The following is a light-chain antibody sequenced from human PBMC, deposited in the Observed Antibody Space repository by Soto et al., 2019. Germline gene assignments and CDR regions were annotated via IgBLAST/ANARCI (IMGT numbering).Light chain of an antibody. CDR3: QKSYSTSIN. Sequence: DIQITQSPSSLSASAGDRVTITCRASQSISSYLNWYQQKPGKAPKLLIYAASSLQSGVPSRFSGSGSGTDFTLTISSLQPEDFATYYCQKSYSTSINFGQGTRLEIK. CDR2: AAS. J-gene: IGKJ5*01. CDR1: QSISSY. V-gene: IGKV1-39*01.